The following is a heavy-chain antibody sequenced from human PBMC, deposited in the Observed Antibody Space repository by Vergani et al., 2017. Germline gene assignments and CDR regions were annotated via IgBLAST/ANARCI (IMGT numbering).Heavy chain of an antibody. D-gene: IGHD6-19*01. CDR2: VYTSGST. CDR1: GGSISSRTSY. J-gene: IGHJ4*02. CDR3: ARLAAVAGGLDY. Sequence: QVQLQESGPGLVKPSQTLSLTCTVSGGSISSRTSYWSWIRQPAGKGLEWIGRVYTSGSTNYNPSLKSRVTMSVDTSKNQFSLKLTSVTAADTAVYYCARLAAVAGGLDYWGQGTLVTVSS. V-gene: IGHV4-61*02.